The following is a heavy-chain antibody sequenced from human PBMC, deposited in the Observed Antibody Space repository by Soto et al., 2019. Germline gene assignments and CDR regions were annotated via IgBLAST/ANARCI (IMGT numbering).Heavy chain of an antibody. CDR3: ARIPLRDYRKYNWFDP. D-gene: IGHD4-4*01. CDR2: IFSNDEK. V-gene: IGHV2-26*01. Sequence: YSGPTLVNPTETLTLTCTVSGFSLNNTRTGVSWIRQPPGKALEWLAHIFSNDEKSYTTSLKSRLTISKDTSKSQVVLTMTNMDPVDTATYYCARIPLRDYRKYNWFDPWGQGTLVTVSS. J-gene: IGHJ5*02. CDR1: GFSLNNTRTG.